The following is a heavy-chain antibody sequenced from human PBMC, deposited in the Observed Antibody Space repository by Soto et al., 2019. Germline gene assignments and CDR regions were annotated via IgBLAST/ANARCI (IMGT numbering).Heavy chain of an antibody. J-gene: IGHJ4*02. CDR3: ARDRGGTRLALDY. D-gene: IGHD1-1*01. CDR2: ISYDGSNK. Sequence: GGSLRLSCAASGFTFSSYAMHWVRQAPGKGLEWVAVISYDGSNKYYADSVKGRFTISRDNSKNTLYLQMNSLRAEDTAVYYCARDRGGTRLALDYWGQGTLVTVSS. CDR1: GFTFSSYA. V-gene: IGHV3-30-3*01.